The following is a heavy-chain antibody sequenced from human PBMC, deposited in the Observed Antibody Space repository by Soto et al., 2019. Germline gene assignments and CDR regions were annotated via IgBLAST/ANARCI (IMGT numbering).Heavy chain of an antibody. D-gene: IGHD6-6*01. CDR2: ISVRGSST. Sequence: GGSLRLSCAASGFTFNNYAMTWVRQAPGKGLEWVSGISVRGSSTYYADSVRGRFTISRDNSRNTLYLQMNSLRPEDTAVYYCAKSYVEAGRPSWFDPRGQGTLVTV. J-gene: IGHJ5*02. CDR1: GFTFNNYA. V-gene: IGHV3-23*01. CDR3: AKSYVEAGRPSWFDP.